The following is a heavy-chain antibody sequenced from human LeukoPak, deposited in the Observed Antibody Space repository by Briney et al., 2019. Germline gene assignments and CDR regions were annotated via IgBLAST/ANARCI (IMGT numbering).Heavy chain of an antibody. CDR2: ISGSGGST. Sequence: GGSLRLSCAASGFTFSSYAMSWVRQAPGKGLEWVSAISGSGGSTYYADSVKGRFTISRDNSKNTLYLQMNSLRAEDTAVYYCAKDRNMEITGVWVDGAFDIWGQGTMVTVSS. V-gene: IGHV3-23*01. CDR3: AKDRNMEITGVWVDGAFDI. J-gene: IGHJ3*02. D-gene: IGHD3-16*01. CDR1: GFTFSSYA.